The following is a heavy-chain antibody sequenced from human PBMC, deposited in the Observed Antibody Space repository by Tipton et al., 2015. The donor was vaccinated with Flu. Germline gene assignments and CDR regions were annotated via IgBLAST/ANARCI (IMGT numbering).Heavy chain of an antibody. D-gene: IGHD1-26*01. CDR2: LSGGGGIT. V-gene: IGHV3-23*01. J-gene: IGHJ3*01. Sequence: SLRLSCAASGFTFSTYAMSWVRQAPGKGLEWVASLSGGGGITFFADSVKGRFTISRDFSKNTLFLQMNSLRAEDTAVYYCASLRGSGSYSRYAFDFWGQGTMVTVSS. CDR1: GFTFSTYA. CDR3: ASLRGSGSYSRYAFDF.